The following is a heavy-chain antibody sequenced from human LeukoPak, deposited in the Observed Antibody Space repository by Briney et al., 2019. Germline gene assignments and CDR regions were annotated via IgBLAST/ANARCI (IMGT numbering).Heavy chain of an antibody. D-gene: IGHD2-21*01. Sequence: GGSLRLSCAASGFIFSSYGIHWVRQAPGKGLEWVAVISDDAINKYYADSVKGRFTISRGNSKNTLCLQMNSLRAEDTAVYFCAKDRVIEATVAREPYYYGMDVWGQGTTVTVSS. V-gene: IGHV3-30*18. CDR2: ISDDAINK. CDR1: GFIFSSYG. CDR3: AKDRVIEATVAREPYYYGMDV. J-gene: IGHJ6*02.